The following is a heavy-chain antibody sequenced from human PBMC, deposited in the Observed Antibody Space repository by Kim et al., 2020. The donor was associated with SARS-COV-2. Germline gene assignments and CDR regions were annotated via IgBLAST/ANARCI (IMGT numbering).Heavy chain of an antibody. V-gene: IGHV4-31*02. Sequence: PSLKSRVTLSVDTSTNQFSLRLSSVTAADTAVYYWARGPSYDSSGRLFDPWGQGTLVTVSS. CDR3: ARGPSYDSSGRLFDP. J-gene: IGHJ5*02. D-gene: IGHD3-22*01.